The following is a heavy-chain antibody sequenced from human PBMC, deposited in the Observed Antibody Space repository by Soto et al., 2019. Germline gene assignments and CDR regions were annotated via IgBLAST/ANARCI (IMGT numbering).Heavy chain of an antibody. V-gene: IGHV3-43*01. CDR3: AAIVATIY. Sequence: GGSLRLSCAASGFTFDDYTMHWVRQAPGKGLEWVSLISWDGGSTYYADSVKGRFTISRDNSKSTLYLQMSNLRTEDTALYYCAAIVATIYSGQGTLVTVSS. CDR2: ISWDGGST. J-gene: IGHJ4*01. CDR1: GFTFDDYT. D-gene: IGHD5-12*01.